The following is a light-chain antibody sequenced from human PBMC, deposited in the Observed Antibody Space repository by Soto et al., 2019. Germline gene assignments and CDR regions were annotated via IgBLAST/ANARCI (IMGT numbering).Light chain of an antibody. J-gene: IGKJ3*01. Sequence: EIVLTQSPGTLSLSPGERATLSCRASQSVSSSYLAWYQQKPGQAPRLLIYGASSRATGIPDRFSGSGSGTSCTLNISGSELEHFAGHCCQQFVSSPRFTSGRG. CDR1: QSVSSSY. V-gene: IGKV3-20*01. CDR2: GAS. CDR3: QQFVSSPRFT.